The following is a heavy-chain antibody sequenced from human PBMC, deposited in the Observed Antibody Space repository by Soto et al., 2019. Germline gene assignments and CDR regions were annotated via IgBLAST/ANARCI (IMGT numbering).Heavy chain of an antibody. Sequence: EVQLLESGGGLVQPGGSLRLSCTASGFTFSSHAMTWVRQAPGKGLEWVSGLSDSGGRTYYADSVKGRFTISRDNSMNTLYLPMNPLIAEETAVYYCAKVSRSWYSGFFDFWGQGTLVTVSA. CDR2: LSDSGGRT. CDR1: GFTFSSHA. D-gene: IGHD6-13*01. CDR3: AKVSRSWYSGFFDF. V-gene: IGHV3-23*01. J-gene: IGHJ4*02.